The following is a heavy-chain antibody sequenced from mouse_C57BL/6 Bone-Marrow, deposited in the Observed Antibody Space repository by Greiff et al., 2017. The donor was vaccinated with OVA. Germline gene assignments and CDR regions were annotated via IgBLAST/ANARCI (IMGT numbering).Heavy chain of an antibody. CDR2: ISYDGSN. CDR3: ASPNYYGSPPWYFDV. D-gene: IGHD1-1*01. V-gene: IGHV3-6*01. Sequence: EVQLVESGPGLVKPSQSLSLTCSVTGYSITSGYYWNWIRQFPGNKLEWMGYISYDGSNNYNPSLKNRISITRDTSKNQFFLKLNSVTTEDTATYYCASPNYYGSPPWYFDVWGTGTTVTVSS. CDR1: GYSITSGYY. J-gene: IGHJ1*03.